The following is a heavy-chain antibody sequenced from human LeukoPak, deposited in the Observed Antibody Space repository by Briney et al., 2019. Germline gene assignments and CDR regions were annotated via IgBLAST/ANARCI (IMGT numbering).Heavy chain of an antibody. J-gene: IGHJ6*02. V-gene: IGHV4-59*08. CDR2: IYYSGST. CDR3: ARHDYYYYGMDV. CDR1: GGSISSYY. Sequence: SETLSLTCAVSGGSISSYYWSWLRQLPGKGLEWIGYIYYSGSTNYNPSLKSRVTISVDTSKNQFSLKLSSVTAADTAVYYCARHDYYYYGMDVWGQGTTVTVSS.